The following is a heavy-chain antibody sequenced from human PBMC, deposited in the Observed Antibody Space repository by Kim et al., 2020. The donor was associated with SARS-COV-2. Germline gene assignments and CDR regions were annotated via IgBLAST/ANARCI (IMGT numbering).Heavy chain of an antibody. CDR2: ISSSSSYI. CDR1: GFTFSSYS. D-gene: IGHD3-22*01. Sequence: GGSLRLSCAASGFTFSSYSMNWVRQAPGKGLEWVSSISSSSSYIYYADSVKGRFTISRDNAKNSLYLQMNSLRAEDTAVYYCARDYYDSSGYYLGRIPGLGLDYWGQGTLVTVSS. J-gene: IGHJ4*02. CDR3: ARDYYDSSGYYLGRIPGLGLDY. V-gene: IGHV3-21*01.